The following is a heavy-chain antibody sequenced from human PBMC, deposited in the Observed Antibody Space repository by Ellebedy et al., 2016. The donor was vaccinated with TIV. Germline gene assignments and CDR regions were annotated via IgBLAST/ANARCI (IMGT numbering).Heavy chain of an antibody. CDR1: GGSFSGYY. D-gene: IGHD3-10*01. J-gene: IGHJ6*02. Sequence: MPSETLSLTCAVYGGSFSGYYWSWIRQPPGKGLEWIGEINHSGSTNYNPSLKSRVTISVDTSKNQFSLKLSSVTAADTAVYYCARRGSGSPESYYGMDVWGQGTTVTVSS. V-gene: IGHV4-34*01. CDR3: ARRGSGSPESYYGMDV. CDR2: INHSGST.